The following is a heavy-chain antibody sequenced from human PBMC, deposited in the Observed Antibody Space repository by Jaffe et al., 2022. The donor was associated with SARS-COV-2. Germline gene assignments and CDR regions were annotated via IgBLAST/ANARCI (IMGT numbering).Heavy chain of an antibody. J-gene: IGHJ4*02. CDR3: ARLLGQCSGGSCYSGTTRFDY. V-gene: IGHV1-18*01. Sequence: QVHLVQSGAEVKKPGASVKVSCRASGYTFSSYGINWVRQAPGQGLEWMGWVSAFNGNTVYAQKLQDRVTMTTDTSTSTAYMELRSLTFDDTAVYYCARLLGQCSGGSCYSGTTRFDYWGQGTLVTVSS. D-gene: IGHD2-15*01. CDR1: GYTFSSYG. CDR2: VSAFNGNT.